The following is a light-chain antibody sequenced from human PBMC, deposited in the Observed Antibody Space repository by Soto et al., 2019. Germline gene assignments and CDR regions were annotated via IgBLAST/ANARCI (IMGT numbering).Light chain of an antibody. J-gene: IGKJ2*03. CDR3: QHYNSYPYS. CDR2: KAS. V-gene: IGKV1-5*03. CDR1: QTIYNW. Sequence: DIQMTPSPSTLSASVGDRVTITCRASQTIYNWLAWYQQRPGKAPNLLIYKASSLESGVSSRFSGSGSGTEFTLTISSLQPDDFATYDCQHYNSYPYSFGQGTKLEIK.